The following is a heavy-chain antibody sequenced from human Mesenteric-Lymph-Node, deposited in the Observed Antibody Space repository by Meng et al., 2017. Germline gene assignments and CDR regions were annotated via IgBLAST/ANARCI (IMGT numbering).Heavy chain of an antibody. D-gene: IGHD5-12*01. J-gene: IGHJ4*02. V-gene: IGHV4-4*02. CDR3: ARSDTITRRE. CDR2: IYYTGST. Sequence: QLQLQESGPRLVRPSETLSLTCNVSGVPIISTNWWSWVRQPPGKGLEWIGEIYYTGSTNYSPSLESRITISVDTSKNQFSLKLSSVTAADTAVYYCARSDTITRREWGPGTLVTVSS. CDR1: GVPIISTNW.